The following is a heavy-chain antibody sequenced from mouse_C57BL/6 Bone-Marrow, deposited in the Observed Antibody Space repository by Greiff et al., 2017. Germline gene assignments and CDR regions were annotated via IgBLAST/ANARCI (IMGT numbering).Heavy chain of an antibody. D-gene: IGHD2-3*01. CDR3: ARGSDDYWAMDD. J-gene: IGHJ4*01. V-gene: IGHV5-4*01. CDR1: GFTFSSYA. Sequence: EVLLVESGRGLVKPGGSLKLSCAASGFTFSSYAMSWVRQTPEKRLEWVATISDGGSYTYYPANVKGRFTISRANAKNNLYLQMSHLKSEDTAMYYCARGSDDYWAMDDWGQGTSVTVSS. CDR2: ISDGGSYT.